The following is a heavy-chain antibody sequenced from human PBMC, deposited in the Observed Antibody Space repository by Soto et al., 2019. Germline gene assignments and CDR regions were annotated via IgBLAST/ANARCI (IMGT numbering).Heavy chain of an antibody. CDR3: ARARLRSLEWSYSAKGRFQYNGMDV. CDR1: GGSFSNYY. Sequence: SETLSLTCAVYGGSFSNYYCTWIRQPPGKGLEWIGEINHSGRANYNPSLKSRVTISEDTSKNQFSLKLNYVTAADAAVYYCARARLRSLEWSYSAKGRFQYNGMDVWGQGTTVTVSS. D-gene: IGHD3-3*01. J-gene: IGHJ6*02. CDR2: INHSGRA. V-gene: IGHV4-34*01.